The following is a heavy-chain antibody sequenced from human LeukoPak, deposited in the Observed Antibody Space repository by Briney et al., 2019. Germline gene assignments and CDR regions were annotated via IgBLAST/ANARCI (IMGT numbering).Heavy chain of an antibody. CDR3: ARDVNYYDSRRYFDY. J-gene: IGHJ4*02. CDR2: IYTGGST. CDR1: GGSISSYY. Sequence: PSETLSLTCAVSGGSISSYYWSWIRQPAGKGLEWIGRIYTGGSTNYNPSLKSRVTMSVDTSKNQFSLNLSSVTAADTAVYYCARDVNYYDSRRYFDYWGQGTLVTVSS. D-gene: IGHD3-22*01. V-gene: IGHV4-4*07.